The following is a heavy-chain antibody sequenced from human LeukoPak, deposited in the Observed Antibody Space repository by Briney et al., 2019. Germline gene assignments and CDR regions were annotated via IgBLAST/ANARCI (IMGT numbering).Heavy chain of an antibody. Sequence: PSETLSLTCTVSGGSISSYYWSWIRQPPGKGLEWIGYIYYSGSTNYNPSLKSRVTISVDTSKNRFSLKLSSVTAADTAVYYCARNYGGNSGFDYWGQGTLVTVSS. CDR2: IYYSGST. V-gene: IGHV4-59*01. J-gene: IGHJ4*02. CDR1: GGSISSYY. CDR3: ARNYGGNSGFDY. D-gene: IGHD4-23*01.